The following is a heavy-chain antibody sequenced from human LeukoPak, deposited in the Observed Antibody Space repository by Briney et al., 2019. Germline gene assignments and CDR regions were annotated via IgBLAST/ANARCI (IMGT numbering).Heavy chain of an antibody. CDR1: GFSFSTYS. V-gene: IGHV3-15*01. J-gene: IGHJ4*02. D-gene: IGHD5-18*01. CDR3: TTGTWIQLWLADY. Sequence: PGGSLRLSCAASGFSFSTYSMNWVRQAPGKGLEWAGHIKSKADGGTTDFAAPVKGRFTISRDDSKNTLFLQMNSLKTEDTAVYYCTTGTWIQLWLADYWGQGTLVTVSS. CDR2: IKSKADGGTT.